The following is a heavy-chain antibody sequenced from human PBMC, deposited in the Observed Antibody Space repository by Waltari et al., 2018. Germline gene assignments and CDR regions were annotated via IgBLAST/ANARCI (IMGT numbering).Heavy chain of an antibody. CDR3: ARPYSSSWYFPD. CDR1: GGSFSGYY. D-gene: IGHD6-13*01. CDR2: INHSGST. Sequence: QVQLQQWGAGLLKPSETLSLTCAVYGGSFSGYYWSWIRQPPGKGLEWIGEINHSGSTNYNPSLKSRVTISVDTSKNQFSLKLSSVTAADTAVYYCARPYSSSWYFPDWGQGTLVTVSS. J-gene: IGHJ4*02. V-gene: IGHV4-34*01.